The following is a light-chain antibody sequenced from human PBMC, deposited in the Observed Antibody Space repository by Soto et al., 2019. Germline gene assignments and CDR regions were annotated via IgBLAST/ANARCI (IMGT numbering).Light chain of an antibody. CDR3: QQYNDWPS. V-gene: IGKV3-15*01. Sequence: EIVLTQSPATLSVSPGERATLSCRASQSISSNLAWYQQKPGQAPRLLISGASTRATGIPARFSGSGSGTEFTLTISSLQSEDFAVYSCQQYNDWPSFGQGTKVEIK. J-gene: IGKJ1*01. CDR1: QSISSN. CDR2: GAS.